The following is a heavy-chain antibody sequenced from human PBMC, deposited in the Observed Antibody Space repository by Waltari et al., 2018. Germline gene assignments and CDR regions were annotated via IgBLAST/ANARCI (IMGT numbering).Heavy chain of an antibody. J-gene: IGHJ4*02. CDR2: IYAGSGGS. V-gene: IGHV3-53*01. Sequence: EVQLVESGGGLVQPGGSLRLSCEASEFNLLNNYMSWVRQAPGKGLEWVSVIYAGSGGSFYAESVKGRFIISRDNSKNTLYLDLHSLTDEDTAVYYCARAGLGSPLQWLQLLDSWGRGTLVTVSS. CDR3: ARAGLGSPLQWLQLLDS. D-gene: IGHD5-12*01. CDR1: EFNLLNNY.